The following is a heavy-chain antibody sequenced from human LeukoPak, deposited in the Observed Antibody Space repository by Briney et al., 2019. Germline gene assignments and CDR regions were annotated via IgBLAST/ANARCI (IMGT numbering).Heavy chain of an antibody. CDR1: GFTFSNYE. CDR3: AILGATRADY. V-gene: IGHV3-48*03. J-gene: IGHJ4*02. CDR2: IISSGNTI. Sequence: GGSLRLSCVPSGFTFSNYEVNWVRPPPGKGREWVSYIISSGNTIYYADSVKGRVTFSRDNAKNSVYLQMNSLRADDTALYYCAILGATRADYWGQGALVTVAS. D-gene: IGHD1-26*01.